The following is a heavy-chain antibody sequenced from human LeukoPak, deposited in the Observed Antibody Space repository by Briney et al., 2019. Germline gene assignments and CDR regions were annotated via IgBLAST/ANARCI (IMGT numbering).Heavy chain of an antibody. CDR3: ARERTTTTWIES. CDR1: GGSISPYY. Sequence: SETLSLTCSVSGGSISPYYWSWIRQPPGKGLERIGYISHTGSPDYNPYNPSLRSRVTMSVDTSKNQFSLKLTSVTAADTAVYYCARERTTTTWIESWGQGTLVIVSS. CDR2: ISHTGSPDYN. V-gene: IGHV4-59*01. D-gene: IGHD1-7*01. J-gene: IGHJ5*01.